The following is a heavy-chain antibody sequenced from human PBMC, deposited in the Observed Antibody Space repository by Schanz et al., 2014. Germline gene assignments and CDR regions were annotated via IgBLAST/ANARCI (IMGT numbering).Heavy chain of an antibody. J-gene: IGHJ6*03. CDR3: ARLGTGMAVAGSVIDAYYYYMDV. CDR2: MNPNSGNT. V-gene: IGHV1-8*01. CDR1: GYNITSND. D-gene: IGHD6-19*01. Sequence: QVHLVQSGAEVKKPGASVKVSCKASGYNITSNDVTWVRQATGQGLEWVGWMNPNSGNTGYAQKFQGRVTMDRNTSISTAYMELSSLRSEDTAVYYCARLGTGMAVAGSVIDAYYYYMDVWGEGTTILVSS.